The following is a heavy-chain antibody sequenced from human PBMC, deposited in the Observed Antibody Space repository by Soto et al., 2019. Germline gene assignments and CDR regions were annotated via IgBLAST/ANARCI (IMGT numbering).Heavy chain of an antibody. V-gene: IGHV4-59*01. J-gene: IGHJ6*02. Sequence: QVRLQESGPGLVKPSETLSLTCTVSGGSISRYYWSWIRQPPGKGLEWIGYLYNTGSTIYNPSLKSRVTISVDTSKNQFSLKLNSVTAADTAVSYCARDLWGYCGTDCYPLDVWGQGTTVTVSS. CDR2: LYNTGST. D-gene: IGHD2-21*02. CDR1: GGSISRYY. CDR3: ARDLWGYCGTDCYPLDV.